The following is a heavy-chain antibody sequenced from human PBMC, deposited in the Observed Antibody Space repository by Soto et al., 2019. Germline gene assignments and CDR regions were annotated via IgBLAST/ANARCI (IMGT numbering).Heavy chain of an antibody. CDR2: IIPIFGTA. CDR1: GGTFSSYA. J-gene: IGHJ6*02. V-gene: IGHV1-69*13. CDR3: ARGGYCGGDCYSFYYYYGMDV. D-gene: IGHD2-21*02. Sequence: SVKVSCKASGGTFSSYAISWVRQAPGQGLEWMGGIIPIFGTANYAQKFQGRVTITADESTSTAYMELSSLRFEDTAVYYCARGGYCGGDCYSFYYYYGMDVWGQGTTVTVSS.